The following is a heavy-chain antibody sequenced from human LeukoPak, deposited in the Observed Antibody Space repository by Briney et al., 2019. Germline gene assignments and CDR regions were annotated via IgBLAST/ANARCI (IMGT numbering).Heavy chain of an antibody. V-gene: IGHV4-59*08. CDR3: ARSAGAAAHFDY. Sequence: SETLSLTCTVSGGSINSYYWSWIRQPPGKGLEWIGYIYYSGRTNNNPSLKRRVTTSVDTSKNQFSLNLSSVTAADTAVYYCARSAGAAAHFDYWGQGTLVTVPS. CDR1: GGSINSYY. J-gene: IGHJ4*02. CDR2: IYYSGRT. D-gene: IGHD6-13*01.